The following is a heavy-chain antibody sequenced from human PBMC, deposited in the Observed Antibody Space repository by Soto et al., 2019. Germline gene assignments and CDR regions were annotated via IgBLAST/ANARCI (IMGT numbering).Heavy chain of an antibody. V-gene: IGHV4-34*01. CDR3: ATSHPPSGYDWFWFDP. J-gene: IGHJ5*02. CDR1: GGSFSGYY. D-gene: IGHD5-12*01. Sequence: SETLSLTCAVYGGSFSGYYWSWIRQPPGKGLEWIGEINHSGSTNYNPSLKSRVTISVDTSKNQFSLKLSSVTAADTAVYYCATSHPPSGYDWFWFDPWGQGTLVT. CDR2: INHSGST.